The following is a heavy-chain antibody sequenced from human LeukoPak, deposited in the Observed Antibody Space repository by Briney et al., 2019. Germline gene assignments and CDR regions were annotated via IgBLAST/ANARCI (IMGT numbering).Heavy chain of an antibody. D-gene: IGHD3-22*01. J-gene: IGHJ4*02. CDR1: GYTFTSYY. Sequence: ASVKVSCKASGYTFTSYYMHWVRQAPGQGLEWMGWISAYNGNTNYAQKLQGRVTMTTDTSTSTAYMELRSLRSDDTAVYYCARVLGPLTYYYDSSGYYFFGYWGQGTLVTVSS. CDR2: ISAYNGNT. V-gene: IGHV1-18*04. CDR3: ARVLGPLTYYYDSSGYYFFGY.